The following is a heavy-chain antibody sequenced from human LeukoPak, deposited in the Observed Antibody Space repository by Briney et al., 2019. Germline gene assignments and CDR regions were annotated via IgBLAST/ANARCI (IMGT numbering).Heavy chain of an antibody. J-gene: IGHJ4*02. CDR3: ARGGLIAARSYFDY. Sequence: SETLSLTCTVSGGSISSYYWSWIRQPPGKGLEWIGYIYYSGSTNYNPSLKSRVTISVDTSKNQFSPKLSSVTAADTAVYYCARGGLIAARSYFDYWGQGTLVTVSS. V-gene: IGHV4-59*01. CDR2: IYYSGST. D-gene: IGHD6-6*01. CDR1: GGSISSYY.